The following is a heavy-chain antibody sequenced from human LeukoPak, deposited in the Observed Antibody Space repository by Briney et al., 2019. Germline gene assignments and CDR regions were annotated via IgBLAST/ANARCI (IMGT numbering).Heavy chain of an antibody. J-gene: IGHJ4*02. CDR3: AKVAGYSYVGVYYFDY. V-gene: IGHV3-23*01. CDR2: ISASGADT. D-gene: IGHD5-18*01. Sequence: PGGSLRLSCTTSGFIFAKYAMAWVRQSPGKGLEWVSTISASGADTYYADSVRGRFTISRDNSKNTLYLQMNSLRAEDTAVYYCAKVAGYSYVGVYYFDYWGQGTLVTVSS. CDR1: GFIFAKYA.